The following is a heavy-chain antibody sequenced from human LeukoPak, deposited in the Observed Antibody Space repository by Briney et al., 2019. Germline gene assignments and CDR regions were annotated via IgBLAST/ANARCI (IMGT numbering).Heavy chain of an antibody. D-gene: IGHD3-10*01. CDR2: ISSSGSII. V-gene: IGHV3-11*01. CDR1: GFTFSDYY. J-gene: IGHJ4*02. CDR3: ARVTDYYGSGSYYHDY. Sequence: KAGGSLRLSCAASGFTFSDYYMSWIRQAPGKGLEWVSYISSSGSIIYYADSVKGRFTISRDNAKNSLYLQMNSLRAEDTAVYYCARVTDYYGSGSYYHDYWGQVTLVTVSS.